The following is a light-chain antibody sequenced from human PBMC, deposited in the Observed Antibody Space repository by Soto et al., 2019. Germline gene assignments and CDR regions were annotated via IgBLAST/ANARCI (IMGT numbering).Light chain of an antibody. CDR2: DVS. CDR3: NSFTTSSTYV. V-gene: IGLV2-14*03. J-gene: IGLJ1*01. CDR1: TSDVGRYNY. Sequence: QSVLTQPVSVSGSPGQSISISCTGTTSDVGRYNYVSWYQQHPGKAPKLMIYDVSYRPSWVSNRFSGSKSGITASLTISGLQAEDEADYYCNSFTTSSTYVFGTGTKVTVL.